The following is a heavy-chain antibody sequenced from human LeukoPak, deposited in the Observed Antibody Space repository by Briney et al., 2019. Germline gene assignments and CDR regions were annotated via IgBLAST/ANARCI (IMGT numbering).Heavy chain of an antibody. V-gene: IGHV3-64*01. D-gene: IGHD2-2*01. CDR1: GFTFSSYA. CDR3: ARGSAQPHDY. Sequence: PGGSLRLSCAASGFTFSSYAMHWVRQAPGKGLEYVSAISSNGGSTYYANSMKGRFTISRDNSKNTLYLQMGSLRAEDMAVYYCARGSAQPHDYWGQGTLVTVSS. J-gene: IGHJ4*02. CDR2: ISSNGGST.